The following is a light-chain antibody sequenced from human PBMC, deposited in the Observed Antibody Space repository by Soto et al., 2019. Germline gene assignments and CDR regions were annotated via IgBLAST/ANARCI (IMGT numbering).Light chain of an antibody. Sequence: EIVLTQSPGTLSLSPGERATLSCRASQSVSRSYLAWYQQKPGQAPRLLIYGATNRATGIPDRFSGSGSGTDFTLTISRLEPEDFALYYCQQYGSSSRTFGQGTKVDSK. CDR3: QQYGSSSRT. J-gene: IGKJ1*01. CDR1: QSVSRSY. CDR2: GAT. V-gene: IGKV3-20*01.